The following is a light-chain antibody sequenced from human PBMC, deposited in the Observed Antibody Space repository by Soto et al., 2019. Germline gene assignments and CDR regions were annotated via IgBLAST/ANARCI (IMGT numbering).Light chain of an antibody. Sequence: QSVLTQSPSVSVTPGQRVTISCSGSRPNIGSNLVSLYQQLPGTAPTLLIWRNHQRPSGVPDRFSGSKPGTSASLAISGPQSEDEGDYYCAAWDDSLRAVVFGGGTKLTVL. CDR3: AAWDDSLRAVV. V-gene: IGLV1-44*01. CDR1: RPNIGSNL. CDR2: RNH. J-gene: IGLJ2*01.